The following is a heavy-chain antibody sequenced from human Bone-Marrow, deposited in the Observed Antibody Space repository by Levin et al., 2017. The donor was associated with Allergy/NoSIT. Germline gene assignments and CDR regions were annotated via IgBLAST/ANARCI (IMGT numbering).Heavy chain of an antibody. D-gene: IGHD2-15*01. CDR3: AKDERDNGMDV. V-gene: IGHV3-53*01. CDR1: GFTVISNY. J-gene: IGHJ6*02. Sequence: GESLKISCAASGFTVISNYMSWVRQAPGKGLEWVSIIYSGGSTYYADSVKGRFTISRDNSKNMLYLQMNSLRAEDTAVYYCAKDERDNGMDVWGQGTTVTVS. CDR2: IYSGGST.